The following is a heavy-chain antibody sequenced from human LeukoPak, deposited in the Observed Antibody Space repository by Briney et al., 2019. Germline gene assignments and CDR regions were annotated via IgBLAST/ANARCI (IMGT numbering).Heavy chain of an antibody. CDR3: ARDPLGGSGSYLYY. CDR2: LIPIFATT. CDR1: GGTFSSYA. D-gene: IGHD3-10*01. V-gene: IGHV1-69*13. Sequence: SVKVSCKASGGTFSSYAISWVRQAPGQGLEWMGGLIPIFATTNYAKKFQGRVTITADESTNTAYMELSSLTSEDTAVYYCARDPLGGSGSYLYYWGQGTLVTVSS. J-gene: IGHJ4*02.